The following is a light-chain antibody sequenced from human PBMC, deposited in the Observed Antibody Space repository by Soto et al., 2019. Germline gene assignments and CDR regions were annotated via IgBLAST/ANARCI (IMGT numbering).Light chain of an antibody. CDR3: QQYGSSL. CDR1: QSVSSSY. J-gene: IGKJ4*01. V-gene: IGKV3-20*01. Sequence: EIVLTQSPGTLSLSPGERATLSCRASQSVSSSYLAWYQQKPGQAPRLLIYGASSRATGIPDRFSGSGSGTDFTLTISGLEPEDFAVYYCQQYGSSLFGGGTKVEIK. CDR2: GAS.